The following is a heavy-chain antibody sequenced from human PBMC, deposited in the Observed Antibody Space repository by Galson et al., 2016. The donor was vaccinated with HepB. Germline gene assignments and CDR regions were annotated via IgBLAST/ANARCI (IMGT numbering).Heavy chain of an antibody. CDR2: VSHDESKR. J-gene: IGHJ4*02. V-gene: IGHV3-30*18. Sequence: SLRLSCAASGFTFSRYGMHWVRQAPGKGLEWVAVVSHDESKRFYSDSAKGRFTISRDNSKNTLYLEMNSLRPEDTAVYYCVKESLIWLPAPIFDSWGQGTLVAVTS. CDR1: GFTFSRYG. D-gene: IGHD5-18*01. CDR3: VKESLIWLPAPIFDS.